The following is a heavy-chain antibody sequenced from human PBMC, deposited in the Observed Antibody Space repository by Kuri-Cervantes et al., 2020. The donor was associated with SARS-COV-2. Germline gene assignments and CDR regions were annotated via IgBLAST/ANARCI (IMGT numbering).Heavy chain of an antibody. J-gene: IGHJ3*02. CDR2: ISGRGGST. V-gene: IGHV3-23*01. CDR3: AKDRRFGARSGVAGAFDI. D-gene: IGHD3-16*01. CDR1: GFTFSSYA. Sequence: ETLSLTCAASGFTFSSYAMSWVRQAPGKGLEWVSAISGRGGSTCYADSVKGRFTISRDNSKNTLYLRMNSLRAEDTAVYYCAKDRRFGARSGVAGAFDIWGQGTMVTVSS.